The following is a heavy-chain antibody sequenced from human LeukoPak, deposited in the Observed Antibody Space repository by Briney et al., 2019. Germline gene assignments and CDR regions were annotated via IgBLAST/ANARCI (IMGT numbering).Heavy chain of an antibody. J-gene: IGHJ4*02. CDR1: GGTFSSYA. CDR3: ARGGYYCSGGSCDFDY. V-gene: IGHV1-69*04. D-gene: IGHD2-15*01. Sequence: GASVKVSCKASGGTFSSYAISWVRQAPGQGLEWMGRIIPIFGIANYAQKFQGRVTITADKSTSTAYMELSSLRSEDTAVYYCARGGYYCSGGSCDFDYWGQGTLVTVSS. CDR2: IIPIFGIA.